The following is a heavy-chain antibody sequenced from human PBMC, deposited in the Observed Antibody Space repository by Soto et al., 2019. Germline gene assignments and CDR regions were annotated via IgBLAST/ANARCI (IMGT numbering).Heavy chain of an antibody. D-gene: IGHD2-15*01. CDR1: GFTFSSYA. CDR2: ISGSGGST. CDR3: AKSETPDIVVVVAPKDYYYYYGMDV. J-gene: IGHJ6*02. Sequence: GGSLRLSCAASGFTFSSYAMSWVRQAPGKGLEWVSAISGSGGSTYYADSVKGRFTISRDNSKNTLYLQMNSLKAEETAVYYCAKSETPDIVVVVAPKDYYYYYGMDVWGQGTTVTVSS. V-gene: IGHV3-23*01.